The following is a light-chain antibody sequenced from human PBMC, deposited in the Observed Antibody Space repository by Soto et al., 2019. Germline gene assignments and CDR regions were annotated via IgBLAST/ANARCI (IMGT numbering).Light chain of an antibody. CDR3: QSLGTGIQV. V-gene: IGLV4-69*01. Sequence: QPVLTQSPSASASLGASVKLTCTLSSGYSTYAIAWHQQQSEKGPRFLMKINYDGTHSKGDGFVDRFSGSSSGAERHLTISSLQSEDEADYFCQSLGTGIQVFGGGTKLTVL. J-gene: IGLJ3*02. CDR1: SGYSTYA. CDR2: INYDGTH.